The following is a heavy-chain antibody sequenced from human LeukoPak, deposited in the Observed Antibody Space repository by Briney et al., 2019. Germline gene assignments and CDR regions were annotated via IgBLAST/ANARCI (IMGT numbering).Heavy chain of an antibody. D-gene: IGHD3-10*01. Sequence: PGRSLRLSRVASGFSLSNFQMYWVRQAPGKGLEWVSIISLDGSTEFYADSVKGRFTISRDTASNTMHLEMNNLRIEDTAVYYCMRDYMGWFDPWGQGSLVTVSS. J-gene: IGHJ5*02. V-gene: IGHV3-30-3*01. CDR2: ISLDGSTE. CDR1: GFSLSNFQ. CDR3: MRDYMGWFDP.